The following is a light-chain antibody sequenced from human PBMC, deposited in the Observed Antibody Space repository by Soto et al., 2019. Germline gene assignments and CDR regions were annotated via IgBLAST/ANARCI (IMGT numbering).Light chain of an antibody. CDR2: GAS. J-gene: IGKJ4*02. V-gene: IGKV3D-15*01. CDR3: RQYNNWPLA. Sequence: SPGRAATMYRRASQSVSSYLAWYQQKPGQAPRLLIYGASSRATCIPDRFSCSGSGTDLTLCFSSLQSEGVAFYYCRQYNNWPLAIGGGTRWIS. CDR1: QSVSSY.